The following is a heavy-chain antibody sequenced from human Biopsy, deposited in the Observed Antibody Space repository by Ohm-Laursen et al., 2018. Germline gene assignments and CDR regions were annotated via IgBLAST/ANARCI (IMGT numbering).Heavy chain of an antibody. V-gene: IGHV3-21*06. CDR1: GFTFSSFS. CDR2: IAERSTYI. CDR3: ARERGRKSIAATDY. J-gene: IGHJ4*02. Sequence: SLRLSCAASGFTFSSFSMNWVRQAPGKGLEWVSSIAERSTYISYADSVKGRFTISRDNAQNSLYLQMNNLRVEDTAVYYCARERGRKSIAATDYWGQGTLVTVSS. D-gene: IGHD6-6*01.